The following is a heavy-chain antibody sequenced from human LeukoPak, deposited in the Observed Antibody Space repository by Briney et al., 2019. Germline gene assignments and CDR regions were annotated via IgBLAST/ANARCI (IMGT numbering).Heavy chain of an antibody. Sequence: SETLSLTCAVYGGSFSGYYWSWIRQPPGKGLEWIGEINHSGSTNYNPSLTSRVTISVDTSKNQFSLKLSSVTAADTAVYYCARGRGYVLRFLEWLFWGQGTLVTVSS. CDR2: INHSGST. D-gene: IGHD3-3*01. CDR1: GGSFSGYY. CDR3: ARGRGYVLRFLEWLF. J-gene: IGHJ4*02. V-gene: IGHV4-34*01.